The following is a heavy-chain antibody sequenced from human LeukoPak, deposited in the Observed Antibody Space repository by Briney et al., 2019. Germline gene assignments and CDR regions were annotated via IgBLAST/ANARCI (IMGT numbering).Heavy chain of an antibody. D-gene: IGHD2-2*01. J-gene: IGHJ4*02. V-gene: IGHV5-51*01. CDR3: ARAYCSSTSCYPYYFDY. CDR2: IYPGDSDT. CDR1: GYRFTSYW. Sequence: GESLKISCKGSGYRFTSYWIGWVRQMPGKGLEWMGIIYPGDSDTGYSPSFQGQVTISADKSISTAYLQWSSLKASDTAMYYCARAYCSSTSCYPYYFDYWGQGTLVTVSS.